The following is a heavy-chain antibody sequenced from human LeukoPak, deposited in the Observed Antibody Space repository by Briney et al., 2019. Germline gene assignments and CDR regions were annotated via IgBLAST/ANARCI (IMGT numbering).Heavy chain of an antibody. D-gene: IGHD3-10*01. Sequence: SETLSPTCTVSGVSISSYYWSWIRQPPGKGLEWIGYIYYSGSTNYNPSLKSRVTISVDTSKNQFSLKLSSVTAADTAVYYCARDRSGPDDYGMDVWGQGTTVTVSS. CDR2: IYYSGST. CDR3: ARDRSGPDDYGMDV. CDR1: GVSISSYY. V-gene: IGHV4-59*01. J-gene: IGHJ6*02.